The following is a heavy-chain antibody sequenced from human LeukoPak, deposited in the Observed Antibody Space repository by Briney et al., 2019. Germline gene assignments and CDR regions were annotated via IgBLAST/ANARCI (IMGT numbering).Heavy chain of an antibody. V-gene: IGHV1-18*01. J-gene: IGHJ3*01. CDR3: ATARGSGSFDAFDV. CDR2: ISTYNGNT. D-gene: IGHD3-10*01. CDR1: GYTFTSFG. Sequence: ASVKVSCKASGYTFTSFGISWVRQAPGQGLEWMGRISTYNGNTNYAQKLQGRVTMTTDTSTSTAYMELSSLRSEDTAVYYCATARGSGSFDAFDVWGQGTMVTVSS.